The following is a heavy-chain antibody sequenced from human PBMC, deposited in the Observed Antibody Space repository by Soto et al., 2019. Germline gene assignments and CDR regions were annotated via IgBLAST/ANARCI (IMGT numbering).Heavy chain of an antibody. Sequence: QVQLVESGGGLVKPGGSLRLSCAASGIVFSDYMSWVRQAPGKGLEWLSYISGSGRTIYSADSVKGRFTISRDNATNSLYLQMTTVRTDHTAVYYCATLPFPWGWFDPWGQGTLVTVSS. J-gene: IGHJ5*02. CDR1: GIVFSDY. CDR3: ATLPFPWGWFDP. CDR2: ISGSGRTI. V-gene: IGHV3-11*01. D-gene: IGHD3-16*01.